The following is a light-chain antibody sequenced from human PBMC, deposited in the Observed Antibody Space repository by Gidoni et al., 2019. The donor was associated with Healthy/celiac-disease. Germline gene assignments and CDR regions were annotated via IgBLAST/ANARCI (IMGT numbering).Light chain of an antibody. CDR2: AAS. J-gene: IGKJ4*01. Sequence: EIVLTQSPATLSLSPGERATLSCRASQSVSSYLAWYQQKPGQAPRLLIYAASNRATGIPARFSGSGSGTDCTLTIGSLEPEDFAVYFCQQRSNWPPGGLTFGGGTKVEIK. V-gene: IGKV3-11*01. CDR1: QSVSSY. CDR3: QQRSNWPPGGLT.